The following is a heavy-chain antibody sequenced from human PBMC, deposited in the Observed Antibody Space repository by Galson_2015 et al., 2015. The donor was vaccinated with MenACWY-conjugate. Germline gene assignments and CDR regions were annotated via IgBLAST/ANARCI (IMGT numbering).Heavy chain of an antibody. J-gene: IGHJ3*02. CDR3: ARDLGAGRGI. V-gene: IGHV3-48*02. CDR2: ISSSSSTI. CDR1: GFPLSDHS. D-gene: IGHD3-10*01. Sequence: SLRLSCAASGFPLSDHSMSWVRQAPGKGLAWVSYISSSSSTIYYADSVKGRFTISRDNAKNSLYLQMVSLTDEDTAVYFCARDLGAGRGIWGQGTMVTVSS.